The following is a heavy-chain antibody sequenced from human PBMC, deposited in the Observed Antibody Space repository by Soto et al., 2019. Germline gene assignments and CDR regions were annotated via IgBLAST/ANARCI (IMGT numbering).Heavy chain of an antibody. CDR1: GFTFSSYS. J-gene: IGHJ4*02. Sequence: PGGSLRLSCAASGFTFSSYSMNWVRQAPGKGLEWVSYISSSSSTIYYADSVKGRFTISRDNAKNSLYLQMNSLRAEDTAVYYCAREVRCSSTSCPHPLDYWGRGTLVTVSS. CDR3: AREVRCSSTSCPHPLDY. V-gene: IGHV3-48*01. CDR2: ISSSSSTI. D-gene: IGHD2-2*01.